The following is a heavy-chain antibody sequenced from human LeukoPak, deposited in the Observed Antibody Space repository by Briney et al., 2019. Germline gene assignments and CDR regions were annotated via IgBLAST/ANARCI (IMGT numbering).Heavy chain of an antibody. V-gene: IGHV3-30-3*01. CDR2: ISYDGSNK. Sequence: GGSLRLSCAASGFTFSSYAMHWVRQALGKGLEWVAVISYDGSNKYYADSVKGRFTISRDNSKNTLYLQMNSLRAEDTAVYYCARDPYGDYYFDYWGQGTLVTVSS. CDR3: ARDPYGDYYFDY. D-gene: IGHD4-17*01. CDR1: GFTFSSYA. J-gene: IGHJ4*02.